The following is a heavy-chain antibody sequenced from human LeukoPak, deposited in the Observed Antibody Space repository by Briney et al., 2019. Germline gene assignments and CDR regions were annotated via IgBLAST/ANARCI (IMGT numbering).Heavy chain of an antibody. Sequence: GGSLRLSCAASGFTFSSYAMSWVRQAPGRGLEWVSAISGSGGSTYYADSVKGRFTISRDNSKNTLYLQMNSLRAEDTAVYYCAKLRRSNGGYGDYWGQGTLVTVSS. J-gene: IGHJ4*02. V-gene: IGHV3-23*01. D-gene: IGHD5-12*01. CDR3: AKLRRSNGGYGDY. CDR1: GFTFSSYA. CDR2: ISGSGGST.